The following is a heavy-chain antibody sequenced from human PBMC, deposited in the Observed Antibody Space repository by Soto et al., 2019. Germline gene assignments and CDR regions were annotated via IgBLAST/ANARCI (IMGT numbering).Heavy chain of an antibody. CDR3: ARDLAATPGIAVAGPWFDP. CDR1: GDSVSSNSAA. D-gene: IGHD6-19*01. J-gene: IGHJ5*02. CDR2: TYYRSKWYN. V-gene: IGHV6-1*01. Sequence: SQTLSLTCAISGDSVSSNSAAWNWIRQSPSRGLEWLGRTYYRSKWYNDYAVSVKGRITINPDTSKNQLSLQLNSVTPEDTAVYYCARDLAATPGIAVAGPWFDPWGQGTLVTV.